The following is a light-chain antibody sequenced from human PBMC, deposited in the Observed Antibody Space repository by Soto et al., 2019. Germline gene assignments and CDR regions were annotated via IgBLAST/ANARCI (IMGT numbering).Light chain of an antibody. J-gene: IGLJ1*01. CDR2: DVS. V-gene: IGLV2-14*03. CDR1: SSDVGGCEY. Sequence: QSVLTQAASLSGSPGQSISISCTGTSSDVGGCEYVSWYQHHAGKAPKLMIYDVSSRPSGVSSRFSGSKSGNTASLTISGLQAEDEADYYCISYTSINLYVLGTGTKVTVL. CDR3: ISYTSINLYV.